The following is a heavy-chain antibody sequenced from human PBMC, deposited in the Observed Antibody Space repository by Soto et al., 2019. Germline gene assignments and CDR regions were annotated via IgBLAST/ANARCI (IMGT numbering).Heavy chain of an antibody. CDR2: IYPGDSDT. V-gene: IGHV5-51*01. J-gene: IGHJ6*03. D-gene: IGHD5-18*01. Sequence: PGESLKISCKGSGYSFTSYWIGWVRQMPGKGLEWMGIIYPGDSDTRYSPSFQGQVTISADKSISTAYLQWSSLKASDTAMYYWARTDTPESEYMDVWGKGTTVTVSS. CDR1: GYSFTSYW. CDR3: ARTDTPESEYMDV.